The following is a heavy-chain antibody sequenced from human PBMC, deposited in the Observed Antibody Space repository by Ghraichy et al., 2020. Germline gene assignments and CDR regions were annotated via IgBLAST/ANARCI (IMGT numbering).Heavy chain of an antibody. V-gene: IGHV3-48*03. CDR1: GFTFSSYE. Sequence: GGSLRLSCAASGFTFSSYEMNWVRQAPGKGLEWVSYISSSGSTIYYADSVKGRFTISRDNAKNSLYLQMNSLRAEDTAVYYCARDSPAHGQYVWGSYRLFDYWGQGTLVTVSS. J-gene: IGHJ4*02. CDR3: ARDSPAHGQYVWGSYRLFDY. CDR2: ISSSGSTI. D-gene: IGHD3-16*02.